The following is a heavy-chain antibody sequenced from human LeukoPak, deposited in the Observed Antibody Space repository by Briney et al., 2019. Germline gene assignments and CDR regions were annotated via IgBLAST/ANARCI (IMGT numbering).Heavy chain of an antibody. J-gene: IGHJ4*02. V-gene: IGHV3-72*01. CDR1: GFTLSDHY. CDR3: ARDGRYSGSYYLDY. CDR2: RRNKANGYTT. Sequence: GRSLRLSCAASGFTLSDHYMEWVRQAPGKGLEWVGRRRNKANGYTTEYAASVKGRFTISRDESRNSLDLQMNSLKTEDTAVYFCARDGRYSGSYYLDYWGLGTLVTVSS. D-gene: IGHD1-26*01.